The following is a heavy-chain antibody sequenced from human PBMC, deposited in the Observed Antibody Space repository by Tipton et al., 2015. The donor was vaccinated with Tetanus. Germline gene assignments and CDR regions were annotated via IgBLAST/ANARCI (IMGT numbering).Heavy chain of an antibody. V-gene: IGHV3-30*18. CDR2: ISYDGSNK. CDR1: GFTFSSYG. CDR3: AKAPGYSYGYGGMDV. D-gene: IGHD5-18*01. J-gene: IGHJ6*02. Sequence: SLRLSCAASGFTFSSYGMHWVRQAPGKGLEWVAVISYDGSNKYYADSVKGRFTISRDNSKNTLYLQMNSLRAEDTAVYYCAKAPGYSYGYGGMDVWGQGTTVTVSS.